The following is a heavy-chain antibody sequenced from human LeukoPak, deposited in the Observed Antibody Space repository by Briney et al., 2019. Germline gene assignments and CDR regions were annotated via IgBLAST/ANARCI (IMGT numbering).Heavy chain of an antibody. CDR1: GGTFSSYA. Sequence: SVKVSCKASGGTFSSYAISWVRQAPGQGLEWMGRIIPILGIANYAQKFQGRVTITADKSTSTAYMELSSLRSEDKAVYYCARETDYGDYGYFQHWGQGTLVTVSS. J-gene: IGHJ1*01. V-gene: IGHV1-69*04. D-gene: IGHD4-17*01. CDR2: IIPILGIA. CDR3: ARETDYGDYGYFQH.